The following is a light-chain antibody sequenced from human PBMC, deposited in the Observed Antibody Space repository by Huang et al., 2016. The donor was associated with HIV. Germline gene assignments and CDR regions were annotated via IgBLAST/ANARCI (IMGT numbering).Light chain of an antibody. CDR3: QQYNNWPPEYT. CDR2: GAS. Sequence: EIVMTQSPATLSVSPGERATLSCRASQSINSNLAWYQQQPGQAPRPRIYGASTRATGIRARFSDIGSGTEFTLTISSLQSEDFAVYYCQQYNNWPPEYTFGQGTKLEIK. V-gene: IGKV3-15*01. CDR1: QSINSN. J-gene: IGKJ2*01.